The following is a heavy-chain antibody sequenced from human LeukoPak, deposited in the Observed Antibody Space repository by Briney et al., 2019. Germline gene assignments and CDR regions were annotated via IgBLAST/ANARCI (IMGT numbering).Heavy chain of an antibody. Sequence: PSETLSLTCAAYGGSFSGYYWSWIRQPPGKGLEWIGEINHSGSTNYNPSLKSRVTISVDTSKNQFSLKLSSVTAADTAVYYCASSTYYYYGMDVWGQGTTVTVSS. CDR3: ASSTYYYYGMDV. J-gene: IGHJ6*02. V-gene: IGHV4-34*01. CDR2: INHSGST. CDR1: GGSFSGYY.